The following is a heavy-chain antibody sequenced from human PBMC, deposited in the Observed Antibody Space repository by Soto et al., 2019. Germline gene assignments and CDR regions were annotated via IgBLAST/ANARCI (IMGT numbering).Heavy chain of an antibody. CDR1: GFTFSAYV. V-gene: IGHV3-30*18. CDR3: AKDSGSYYVEDY. CDR2: ISYDGSTT. J-gene: IGHJ4*02. Sequence: QVQLVESGGGVVQPGRSLGLSCAASGFTFSAYVMHWVRQAPGKGLEWVAIISYDGSTTYHADSVKGRFTISRDNSKNTMYLHMNSLRADDTAVYYCAKDSGSYYVEDYWGQGTLVTVSS. D-gene: IGHD1-26*01.